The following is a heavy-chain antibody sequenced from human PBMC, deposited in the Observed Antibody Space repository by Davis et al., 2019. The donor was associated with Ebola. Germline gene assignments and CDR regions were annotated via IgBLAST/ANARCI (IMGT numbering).Heavy chain of an antibody. CDR3: SRGPYDFWSGWEN. V-gene: IGHV3-21*05. J-gene: IGHJ4*02. CDR1: GFTFSSYS. Sequence: GESLKISCAASGFTFSSYSMNWVRQAPGKELEWVSYISSSSSYIYYADSVKGRFTISRDNAKNSLYLQMNSLRAEDTAVYYCSRGPYDFWSGWENWGQGTLVTVSS. CDR2: ISSSSSYI. D-gene: IGHD3-3*01.